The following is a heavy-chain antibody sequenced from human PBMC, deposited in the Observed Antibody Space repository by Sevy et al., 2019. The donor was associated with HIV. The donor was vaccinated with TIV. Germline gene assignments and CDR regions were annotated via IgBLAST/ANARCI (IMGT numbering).Heavy chain of an antibody. CDR2: INPKTVGT. V-gene: IGHV1-2*02. CDR1: GYTFTGYY. CDR3: ARMGDYFDSSGYYPLKY. D-gene: IGHD3-22*01. J-gene: IGHJ4*02. Sequence: ASVKVSCKASGYTFTGYYVHWLRQAPGQGLEWMGWINPKTVGTYFAKKFQDRVSMTTGTSITTAYMELSGLRFDDTAVYYCARMGDYFDSSGYYPLKYWGQGTLVTVSS.